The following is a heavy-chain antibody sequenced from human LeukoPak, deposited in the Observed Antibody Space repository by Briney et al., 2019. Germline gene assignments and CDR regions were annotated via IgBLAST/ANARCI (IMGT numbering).Heavy chain of an antibody. D-gene: IGHD6-13*01. Sequence: PVGSLRLSCAASGFTLIDYYMSWIRHGPGEGLEWVSYISSSSSYTNYADSVKGRFTISRDNSKNRLYLEMNSLGAEDTAVYYCAGGSSDWYPNLLDPWGQGTLVTVSS. V-gene: IGHV3-11*03. CDR1: GFTLIDYY. J-gene: IGHJ5*02. CDR3: AGGSSDWYPNLLDP. CDR2: ISSSSSYT.